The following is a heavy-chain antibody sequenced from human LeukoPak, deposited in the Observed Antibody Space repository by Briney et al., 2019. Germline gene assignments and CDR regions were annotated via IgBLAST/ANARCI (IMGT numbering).Heavy chain of an antibody. CDR2: ISGSGGST. Sequence: QPGGSLRLSCAASGFSFSSYAMSWVRQAPGKGLEWVSGISGSGGSTYYAESVKGRFTISRDNSKNTLYLQMNSLRAEDTAVYYCAKEIQLWYYFDCWGQGTLVTVSS. CDR3: AKEIQLWYYFDC. D-gene: IGHD5-18*01. V-gene: IGHV3-23*01. J-gene: IGHJ4*02. CDR1: GFSFSSYA.